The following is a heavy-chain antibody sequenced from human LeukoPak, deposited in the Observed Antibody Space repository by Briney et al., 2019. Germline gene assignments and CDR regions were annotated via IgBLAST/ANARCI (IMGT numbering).Heavy chain of an antibody. CDR3: ARGTYGSGNYYYFDY. J-gene: IGHJ4*02. V-gene: IGHV4-30-4*01. CDR1: GGSISSGDYY. Sequence: SETLSLTCTVSGGSISSGDYYWSWIRQPPGKGLEWIGYIFYSGSTYYNPSLKSRVTMSVDTSKNQFSLRLSSVTAADTAVFFCARGTYGSGNYYYFDYWGQGTLVNVSS. D-gene: IGHD3-10*01. CDR2: IFYSGST.